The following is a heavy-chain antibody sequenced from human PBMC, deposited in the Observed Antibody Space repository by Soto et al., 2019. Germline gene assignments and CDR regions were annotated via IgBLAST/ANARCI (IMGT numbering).Heavy chain of an antibody. D-gene: IGHD3-10*01. Sequence: ASVKVSCKASGYTFSSYYLHWVRQAPGQGLEWMGMINPSDGATAYAQTFQGKITMTRDTSTSTVYMELSSLRSEDTAVYYCAREISTYGSGSYYNDIDGMDVWGQGTTVTVSS. CDR3: AREISTYGSGSYYNDIDGMDV. J-gene: IGHJ6*02. V-gene: IGHV1-46*01. CDR1: GYTFSSYY. CDR2: INPSDGAT.